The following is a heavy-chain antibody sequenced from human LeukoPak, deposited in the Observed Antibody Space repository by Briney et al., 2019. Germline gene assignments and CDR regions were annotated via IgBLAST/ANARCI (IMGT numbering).Heavy chain of an antibody. CDR2: IYHSGST. D-gene: IGHD2-15*01. CDR1: GFTFSSYE. Sequence: GSLRLSCAASGFTFSSYEMNWVRQAPGKGLEWIGSIYHSGSTYYNPSLKSRVTISVDTSKNQFSLKLSSVTAADTAVYYCARPIVGDYYYMDVWGKGTTVTVSS. CDR3: ARPIVGDYYYMDV. V-gene: IGHV4-38-2*01. J-gene: IGHJ6*03.